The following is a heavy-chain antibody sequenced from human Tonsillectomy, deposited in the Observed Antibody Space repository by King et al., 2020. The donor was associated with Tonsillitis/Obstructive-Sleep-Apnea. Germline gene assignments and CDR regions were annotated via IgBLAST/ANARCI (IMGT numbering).Heavy chain of an antibody. J-gene: IGHJ4*02. CDR2: ISGGGVST. CDR1: GITFSSYA. CDR3: AKAMVQGIIITIFDY. Sequence: VQLVESGGGLVQPGGSLRLSCAASGITFSSYAMSWVRQAPGKGLEWVSTISGGGVSTYYADSVKGRFTISRDNSKNTLYLQMNSLRAEDTAVDYCAKAMVQGIIITIFDYWGQGTLVTVSS. D-gene: IGHD3-10*01. V-gene: IGHV3-23*04.